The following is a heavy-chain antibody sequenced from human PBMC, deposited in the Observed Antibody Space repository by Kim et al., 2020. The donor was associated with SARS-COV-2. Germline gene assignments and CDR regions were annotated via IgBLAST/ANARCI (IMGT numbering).Heavy chain of an antibody. V-gene: IGHV3-30-3*01. Sequence: GGSLRLSCAATGFIFSDYALHWVRQAPGQGLEWVTFISYDGSGTYYADSVKGRFTVSRDNSMNTVFLQMNSLRPDDTAVYYCARDRGTGVYWYFEFWGRGTLVTVSS. J-gene: IGHJ2*01. D-gene: IGHD3-10*01. CDR3: ARDRGTGVYWYFEF. CDR2: ISYDGSGT. CDR1: GFIFSDYA.